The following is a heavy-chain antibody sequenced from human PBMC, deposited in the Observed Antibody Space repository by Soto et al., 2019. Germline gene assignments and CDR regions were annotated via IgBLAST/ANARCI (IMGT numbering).Heavy chain of an antibody. J-gene: IGHJ4*02. CDR1: GFSLSNSGVG. D-gene: IGHD4-17*01. CDR3: AHCTLHDYGDYDPGTSHVFDS. V-gene: IGHV2-5*02. Sequence: QITLKESGPSPVKPTQTLTVTCTFSGFSLSNSGVGVAWIRQPPGKALEWLALIYGDNDKRYSPSLKTRLTITKDTSKNQGVLTMTNMDPVDTATYYWAHCTLHDYGDYDPGTSHVFDSWGQGTLVTVSS. CDR2: IYGDNDK.